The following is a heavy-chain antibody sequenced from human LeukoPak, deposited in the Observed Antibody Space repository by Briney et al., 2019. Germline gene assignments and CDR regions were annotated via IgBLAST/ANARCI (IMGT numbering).Heavy chain of an antibody. D-gene: IGHD1-26*01. CDR1: GFTFDDYA. J-gene: IGHJ4*02. Sequence: GRSLRLSCAASGFTFDDYAMHWVRQAPGKGLEWVSGISWNSGSIGYADSVKGRFTISRDNAKNSLYLQMNSLRAEDTALYYCAKNSGSYLFGAFDYWGQGTVVTVSS. V-gene: IGHV3-9*01. CDR3: AKNSGSYLFGAFDY. CDR2: ISWNSGSI.